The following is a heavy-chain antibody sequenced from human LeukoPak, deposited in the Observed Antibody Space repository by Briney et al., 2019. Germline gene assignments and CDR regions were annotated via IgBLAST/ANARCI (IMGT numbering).Heavy chain of an antibody. J-gene: IGHJ4*02. CDR1: GFTFSSYG. D-gene: IGHD3-22*01. Sequence: GGSLRLSCAASGFTFSSYGMHWVRQAPGKGLEWVAVISYDGSNKYYADPVKGRFTISRDNSKNTLYLQMNSLRAEDTAVYYCAKGFSYYYDSGYDPDSYWGQGTLVTVSS. V-gene: IGHV3-30*18. CDR2: ISYDGSNK. CDR3: AKGFSYYYDSGYDPDSY.